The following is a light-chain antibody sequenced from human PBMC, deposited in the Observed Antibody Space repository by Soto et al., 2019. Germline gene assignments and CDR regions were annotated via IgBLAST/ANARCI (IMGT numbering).Light chain of an antibody. V-gene: IGKV1-27*01. CDR1: QGFGNY. CDR2: SAS. CDR3: QKYNSAPPT. J-gene: IGKJ1*01. Sequence: DFQMTQSPSSLSASVGDRVTITCRASQGFGNYLAWYQQKPGKVPKLLIYSASTLQSGVPSRFSGSGSGTDFTLTISSLQPEDVATYYCQKYNSAPPTFGQGTKVDIK.